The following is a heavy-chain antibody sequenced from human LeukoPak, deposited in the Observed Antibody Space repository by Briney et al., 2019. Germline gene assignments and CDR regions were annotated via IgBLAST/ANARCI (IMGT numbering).Heavy chain of an antibody. J-gene: IGHJ6*03. V-gene: IGHV4-61*02. CDR1: GGSISSGTYY. CDR3: ARVVGSGGSYYYYMDV. Sequence: KPSETLSLTCTVSGGSISSGTYYWSWIRQPAGKGLEWIGRIYTSGSTNYNPSLKSRVTISVDTSKNQFSLKLSSVTAADTAVYYCARVVGSGGSYYYYMDVWGKGTTVTVSS. CDR2: IYTSGST. D-gene: IGHD1-26*01.